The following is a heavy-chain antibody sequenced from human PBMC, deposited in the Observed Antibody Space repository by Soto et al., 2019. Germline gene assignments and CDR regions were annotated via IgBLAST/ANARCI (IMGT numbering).Heavy chain of an antibody. CDR1: GYTFTSYV. J-gene: IGHJ4*02. Sequence: QVQLVHSGAAVKKPGASVKVSCKASGYTFTSYVISLVRQAPGQGLEWMGWISAYNGNTNYEQKLQGRVTMTTDKSTSTAYRELRSLRSDDTAVYYCARDGGYSGSYWGQGTLVTVSS. CDR3: ARDGGYSGSY. V-gene: IGHV1-18*01. CDR2: ISAYNGNT. D-gene: IGHD1-26*01.